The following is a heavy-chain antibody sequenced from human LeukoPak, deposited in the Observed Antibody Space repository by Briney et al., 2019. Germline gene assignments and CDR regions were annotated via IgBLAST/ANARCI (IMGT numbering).Heavy chain of an antibody. J-gene: IGHJ4*02. D-gene: IGHD6-19*01. V-gene: IGHV3-21*01. CDR2: MSITYSNI. Sequence: GGSLRLSCAASGFTFSTSGMNWVRQAPGKGLEWVSSMSITYSNIYYADSVKGRFTMSRDNAKNSLNLQMSSLTAEDTAVYYCARDPSSDRFQYFDYWGQGALVTVSS. CDR1: GFTFSTSG. CDR3: ARDPSSDRFQYFDY.